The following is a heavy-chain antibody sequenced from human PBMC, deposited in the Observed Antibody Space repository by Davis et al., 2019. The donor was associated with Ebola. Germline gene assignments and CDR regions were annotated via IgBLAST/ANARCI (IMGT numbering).Heavy chain of an antibody. CDR1: GYSFTSYW. D-gene: IGHD3-3*02. J-gene: IGHJ6*02. CDR2: IDPSDSYT. Sequence: GESLKISCKGSGYSFTSYWISWVRQMPGKGLEWMGRIDPSDSYTEYSPSFQGHVSISADKSINTAYLQWSSLKASDTAMYFCARHFVGKLFGMDVWGQGTTVTVSS. V-gene: IGHV5-10-1*01. CDR3: ARHFVGKLFGMDV.